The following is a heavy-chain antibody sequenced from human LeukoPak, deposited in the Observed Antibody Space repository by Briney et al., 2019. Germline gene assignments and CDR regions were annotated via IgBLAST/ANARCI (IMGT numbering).Heavy chain of an antibody. CDR2: ISYDGSNK. CDR1: GFTFSSYA. CDR3: ARARVGSYGPFYV. J-gene: IGHJ6*02. Sequence: GGSLRLSCAASGFTFSSYAMHWVRQAPGKGLEWVAVISYDGSNKYYADSVKGRFTISRDNSKDRLYLQMNSLRAEDTAVYYCARARVGSYGPFYVWGQGTTVTVSS. D-gene: IGHD5-18*01. V-gene: IGHV3-30*04.